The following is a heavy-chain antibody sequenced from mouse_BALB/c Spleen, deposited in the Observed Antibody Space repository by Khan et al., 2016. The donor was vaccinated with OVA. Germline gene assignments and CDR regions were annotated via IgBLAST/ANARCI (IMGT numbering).Heavy chain of an antibody. CDR2: INPSPGYT. J-gene: IGHJ2*01. D-gene: IGHD1-1*01. CDR1: GYTFTSYW. Sequence: QVRLQQSGAELAKPGASVKMSCKASGYTFTSYWMHWVKQRPGQGLEWIGYINPSPGYTEYNQKFKDKATLTADKSSSTASMLPRSLTSADSAGYYCPRYYYGSSPDYWGQGTTLTVSS. CDR3: PRYYYGSSPDY. V-gene: IGHV1-7*01.